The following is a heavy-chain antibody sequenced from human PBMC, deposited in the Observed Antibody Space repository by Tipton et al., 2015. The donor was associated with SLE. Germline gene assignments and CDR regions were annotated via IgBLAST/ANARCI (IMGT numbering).Heavy chain of an antibody. J-gene: IGHJ6*02. CDR3: ARETTGYPYYCDGMGV. D-gene: IGHD1-1*01. CDR1: GGSISSYY. CDR2: IYYSGST. V-gene: IGHV4-59*01. Sequence: TLSLTCTVSGGSISSYYWSWIRQPPGKGLEWIGYIYYSGSTNYNPSLKSRVTISVDTSKNQFSLNLSSVTAADTAVYYCARETTGYPYYCDGMGVWGQGTTVTVSS.